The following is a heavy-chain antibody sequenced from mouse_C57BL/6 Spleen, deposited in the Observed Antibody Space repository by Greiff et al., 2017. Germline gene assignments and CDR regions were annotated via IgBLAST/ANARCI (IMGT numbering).Heavy chain of an antibody. Sequence: QVHVKQSDAELMKPGASVKISCKVSGYTFTDHTIHWMKQRPEQGLAWIGYIYPRDGSTKYNEKFKGKATLTADKSSSTAYMQLNSLTSEDSAVYFCARGAMVTTGFDYWGQGTTLTVSS. CDR1: GYTFTDHT. CDR3: ARGAMVTTGFDY. J-gene: IGHJ2*01. V-gene: IGHV1-78*01. D-gene: IGHD2-2*01. CDR2: IYPRDGST.